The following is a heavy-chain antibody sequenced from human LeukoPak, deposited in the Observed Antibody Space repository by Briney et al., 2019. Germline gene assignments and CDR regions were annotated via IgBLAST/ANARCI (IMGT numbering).Heavy chain of an antibody. J-gene: IGHJ3*02. CDR2: ISGGGSST. Sequence: GGSLRLSCAASGFTFSTYVMSWVRQAPGKGLEWVSLISGGGSSTYYADSVKGRFTISRDNSNNTLYLQMNRLRAEDTAVYYCAKDPGRGHAFDIWGQGTMVTVSS. V-gene: IGHV3-23*01. CDR1: GFTFSTYV. CDR3: AKDPGRGHAFDI. D-gene: IGHD1-26*01.